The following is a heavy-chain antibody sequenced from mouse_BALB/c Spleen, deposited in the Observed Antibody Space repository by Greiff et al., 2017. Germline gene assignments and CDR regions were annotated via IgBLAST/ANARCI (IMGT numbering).Heavy chain of an antibody. CDR3: TRDGNYPFAY. V-gene: IGHV6-6*02. CDR2: IRLKSNNYAT. J-gene: IGHJ3*01. D-gene: IGHD2-1*01. Sequence: EVKVVESGGGLVQPGGSMKLSCVASGFTFSNYWMNWVRQSPEKGLEWVAEIRLKSNNYATHYAESVKGRFTISRDDSKSSVYLQMNNLRAEDTGIYYCTRDGNYPFAYWGQGTLVTVSA. CDR1: GFTFSNYW.